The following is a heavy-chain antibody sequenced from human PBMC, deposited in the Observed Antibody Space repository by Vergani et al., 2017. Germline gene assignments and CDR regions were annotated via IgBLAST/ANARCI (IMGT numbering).Heavy chain of an antibody. CDR2: INHSGST. CDR1: GGSFSGYY. CDR3: ARELKEDLSSIPYYYYYMDV. V-gene: IGHV4-34*01. D-gene: IGHD2-2*01. J-gene: IGHJ6*03. Sequence: QVQLQQWGAGLLKPSETLSLTCAVYGGSFSGYYWSWIRQPPGKGLEWIGEINHSGSTYYNPSLKSRVTISVDTSKNQFSLKLSSVTAADTAVYYCARELKEDLSSIPYYYYYMDVWGKGTTVTVSS.